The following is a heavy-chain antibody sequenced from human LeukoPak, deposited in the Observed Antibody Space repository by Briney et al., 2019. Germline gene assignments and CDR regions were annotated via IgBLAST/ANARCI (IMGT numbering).Heavy chain of an antibody. CDR3: AKEGRSTTPGY. V-gene: IGHV3-33*03. Sequence: PGRSLRLSCEASGFSFSTYGMHWVRQAPGKGLEWVALIWFDGSNKHYADSVKGRFTISRDNAKNSLYLQMNSLRAEDTAVYFCAKEGRSTTPGYWGQGTLVTVSS. CDR1: GFSFSTYG. D-gene: IGHD6-13*01. J-gene: IGHJ4*02. CDR2: IWFDGSNK.